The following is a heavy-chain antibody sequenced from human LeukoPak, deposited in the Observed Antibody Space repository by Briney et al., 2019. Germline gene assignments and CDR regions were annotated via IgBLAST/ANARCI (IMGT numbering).Heavy chain of an antibody. CDR1: GGSLSSYF. CDR2: ISNSGST. D-gene: IGHD4-17*01. V-gene: IGHV4-59*08. CDR3: ARRNYGDYDHYFES. Sequence: PSETLSLTCTVSGGSLSSYFWSWIRQPPGKGLEWVGYISNSGSTNYNPSLKSRVTISIDTSRNQFSLKLSSVTAADTAVYYCARRNYGDYDHYFESWGQGAMVTVSS. J-gene: IGHJ4*02.